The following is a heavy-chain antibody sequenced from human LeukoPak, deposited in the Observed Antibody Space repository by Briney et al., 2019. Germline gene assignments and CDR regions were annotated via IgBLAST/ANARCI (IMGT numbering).Heavy chain of an antibody. J-gene: IGHJ4*02. CDR1: RFTFSSYT. CDR2: ISSSGTYI. V-gene: IGHV3-21*01. CDR3: AREDATAFDY. Sequence: GGSLRLSCAASRFTFSSYTMNWVRQAPGKGLEWVSSISSSGTYIYYADSVKGRFSISRDNAKNSLYLQMNSLRVEDTAVYYCAREDATAFDYWGQGTLVTVSS. D-gene: IGHD4-17*01.